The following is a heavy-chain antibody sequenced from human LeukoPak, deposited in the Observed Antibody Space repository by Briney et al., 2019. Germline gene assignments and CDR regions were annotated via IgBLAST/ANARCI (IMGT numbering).Heavy chain of an antibody. CDR2: IYVNGFT. Sequence: SETLSLTCSVTIDSLSSYYWSWIRQSAGKGLEWIGRIYVNGFTDYNPSLRGRVTMSIDTSNKRFSMKLSSVTAADTAVYFCAGGGTQSLVVFDYWGQGNRVTVSS. CDR1: IDSLSSYY. V-gene: IGHV4-4*07. J-gene: IGHJ4*02. CDR3: AGGGTQSLVVFDY. D-gene: IGHD1-26*01.